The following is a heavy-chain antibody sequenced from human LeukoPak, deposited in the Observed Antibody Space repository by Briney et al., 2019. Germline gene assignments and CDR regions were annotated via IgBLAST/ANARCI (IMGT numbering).Heavy chain of an antibody. Sequence: ASETLSLTCTVSGGSISSYYWSWMRQPPGKGLEWIGYIYYSGSTNYNPSLKSRLTISVDTSKNQFSLKLSSVTAADTAVYYCARAGRVGYSYGAPFDYWGQGTLVTVSS. V-gene: IGHV4-59*01. D-gene: IGHD5-18*01. J-gene: IGHJ4*02. CDR1: GGSISSYY. CDR2: IYYSGST. CDR3: ARAGRVGYSYGAPFDY.